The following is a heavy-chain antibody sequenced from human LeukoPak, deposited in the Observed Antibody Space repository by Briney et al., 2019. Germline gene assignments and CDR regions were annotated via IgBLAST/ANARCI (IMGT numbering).Heavy chain of an antibody. CDR2: ITTTDTTK. D-gene: IGHD3-10*01. V-gene: IGHV3-48*03. CDR1: GFTFSSYE. J-gene: IGHJ3*02. Sequence: GGSLRLSCAASGFTFSSYEMNWVRQGPGKGLEWISYITTTDTTKYYTDSVKGRFTISRDNAKNSLYLQMHSLRAEDTAVYCCARGGFVFDIWGQGTVVTVSS. CDR3: ARGGFVFDI.